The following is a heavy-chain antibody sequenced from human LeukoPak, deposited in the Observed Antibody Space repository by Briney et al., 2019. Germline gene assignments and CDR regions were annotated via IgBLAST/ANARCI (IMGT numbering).Heavy chain of an antibody. J-gene: IGHJ4*02. CDR1: GGSISSGGYY. D-gene: IGHD3-10*01. Sequence: PSETLSLTCTVSGGSISSGGYYWSWIRQPPGKGLEWIGYIYYSGSTNYNPSLKSRVTISVDTSKNQFSLKLSSVTAADTAVYYCARASVSVVRGVIFDYWGQGTLVTVSS. V-gene: IGHV4-61*08. CDR2: IYYSGST. CDR3: ARASVSVVRGVIFDY.